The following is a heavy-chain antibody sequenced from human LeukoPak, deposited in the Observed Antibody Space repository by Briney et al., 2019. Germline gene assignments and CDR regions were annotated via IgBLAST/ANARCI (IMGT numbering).Heavy chain of an antibody. CDR1: GGSISSGGYY. CDR2: IYYSGST. J-gene: IGHJ4*02. CDR3: ARGLRGWRGHYYFDY. V-gene: IGHV4-31*03. Sequence: PSETLSLTCTVSGGSISSGGYYWSWIRQHPGKGLEWIGYIYYSGSTYYNPSLKRRVTISVDTSKNQFSLKLSSVTAADTAVYYCARGLRGWRGHYYFDYWGQGTLVTVSS. D-gene: IGHD5-24*01.